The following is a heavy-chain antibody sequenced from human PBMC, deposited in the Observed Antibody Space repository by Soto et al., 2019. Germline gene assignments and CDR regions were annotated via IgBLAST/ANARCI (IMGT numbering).Heavy chain of an antibody. D-gene: IGHD3-3*01. CDR3: ARAVVEGYYFDY. V-gene: IGHV4-59*01. CDR2: IYYSGST. CDR1: GGSISSYY. Sequence: QVQLQESGPGLVKPSETLSLTCTVSGGSISSYYWSWIRQPPGKGLEWIGYIYYSGSTNYNPSLKSRVTISVDTSKNQFSLKLSSVTAADTAVYYCARAVVEGYYFDYWGQGTLVTVSS. J-gene: IGHJ4*02.